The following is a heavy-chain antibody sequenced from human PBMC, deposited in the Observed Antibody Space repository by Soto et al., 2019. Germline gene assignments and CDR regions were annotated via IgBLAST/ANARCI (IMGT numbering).Heavy chain of an antibody. D-gene: IGHD2-2*01. CDR2: IYHSGTT. Sequence: SETLSLTCSVSGGSVSNHTYYWSWIRQPPGKRLEWIGSIYHSGTTNYSPSLKSRVTISLDTSKNQFSLTLRSVTAADAAVYYCASCVRTACYPPSGLQLFDLWGQGSLVTVSS. V-gene: IGHV4-39*07. CDR3: ASCVRTACYPPSGLQLFDL. CDR1: GGSVSNHTYY. J-gene: IGHJ4*02.